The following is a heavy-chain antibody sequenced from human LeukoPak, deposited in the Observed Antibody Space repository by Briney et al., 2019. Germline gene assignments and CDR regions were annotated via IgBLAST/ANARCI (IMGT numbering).Heavy chain of an antibody. CDR2: ISWNSGSI. V-gene: IGHV3-9*01. D-gene: IGHD6-13*01. Sequence: PGRSLRLSCAASGFTIDDYAMHWVRHAPGKGLEWVSGISWNSGSIVYADSVKGRFTISRDNAKNSLYLQMNSLRAEDTALYYCAKDSSSWYGGIAGWYFDLWGRGTLVTVSS. J-gene: IGHJ2*01. CDR3: AKDSSSWYGGIAGWYFDL. CDR1: GFTIDDYA.